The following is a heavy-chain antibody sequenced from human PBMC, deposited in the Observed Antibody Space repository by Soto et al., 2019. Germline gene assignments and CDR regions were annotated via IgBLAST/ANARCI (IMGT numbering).Heavy chain of an antibody. V-gene: IGHV1-69*02. D-gene: IGHD6-6*01. CDR1: GGSFSSHT. J-gene: IGHJ4*02. CDR2: VIPILDVS. Sequence: QVQLVQSGAEVKKPGSSVKVSCKASGGSFSSHTFTWVRQAPGQGLEWMGRVIPILDVSSYAQKFQDRVTLTADKSTNTVYMELSSLRSEDTAVYYCTRGSSSLPGDYWGQGTLVTVSS. CDR3: TRGSSSLPGDY.